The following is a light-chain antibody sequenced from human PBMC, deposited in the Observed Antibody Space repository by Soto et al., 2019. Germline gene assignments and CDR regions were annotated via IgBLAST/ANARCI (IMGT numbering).Light chain of an antibody. CDR3: QQYNNWPHT. CDR1: QSVSSN. Sequence: EIVMTQSPATLSVSPGERATLSCRASQSVSSNLAWYQQQPGQAPRPLIYGASTRATGIPARLSGSGSGTECTLTISSLQSEAFAVYYCQQYNNWPHTFGQGTKLEIK. J-gene: IGKJ2*01. V-gene: IGKV3-15*01. CDR2: GAS.